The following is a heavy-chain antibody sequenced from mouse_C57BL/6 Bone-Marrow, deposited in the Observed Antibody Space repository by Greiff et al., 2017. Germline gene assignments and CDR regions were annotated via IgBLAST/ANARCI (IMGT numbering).Heavy chain of an antibody. CDR3: ARDDYTKGAMDY. D-gene: IGHD2-12*01. CDR1: GYTFTSYW. CDR2: IDPSDSFT. J-gene: IGHJ4*01. Sequence: QVQLQQPGAELVMPGASVKLSCKASGYTFTSYWMHWVKQRPGQGLEWLGEIDPSDSFTNYNQKFKGKSTLTVDKSSSTAYMQLSSLTSEDSAVYYCARDDYTKGAMDYWGQGTSVTVSS. V-gene: IGHV1-69*01.